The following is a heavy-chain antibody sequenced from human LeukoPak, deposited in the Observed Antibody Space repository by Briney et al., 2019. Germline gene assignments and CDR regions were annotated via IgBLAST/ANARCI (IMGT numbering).Heavy chain of an antibody. J-gene: IGHJ6*03. CDR2: IYYSGST. V-gene: IGHV4-59*12. CDR1: GGAISSYY. D-gene: IGHD6-6*01. Sequence: SETLSLTCTVSGGAISSYYWSCIRRPPGKGLERIGYIYYSGSTNYNPSLKSRVTISVDTSKNQFSLKLSSVTAADTAVYYCARGLGSSPLYYYYYMDVWGKGTTVTVSS. CDR3: ARGLGSSPLYYYYYMDV.